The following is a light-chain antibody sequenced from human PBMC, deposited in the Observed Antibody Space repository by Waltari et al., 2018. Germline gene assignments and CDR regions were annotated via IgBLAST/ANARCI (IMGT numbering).Light chain of an antibody. CDR3: SSQSSNNVVL. CDR1: SNDVGGYNS. V-gene: IGLV2-14*01. CDR2: NFS. J-gene: IGLJ2*01. Sequence: QSALTQPASVSGSPGQSVTIFCTGTSNDVGGYNSVSWYQEHPGQAPRVIIYNFSDRPSGVSDRSSGSKSGNTASLTISGLQAEDEADYYCSSQSSNNVVLFGGGTKLTVL.